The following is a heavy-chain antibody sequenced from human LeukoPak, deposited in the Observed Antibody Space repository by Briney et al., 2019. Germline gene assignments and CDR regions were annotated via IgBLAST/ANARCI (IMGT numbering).Heavy chain of an antibody. J-gene: IGHJ4*02. CDR3: ARARSGSYPDY. CDR2: TYYRSQWYT. Sequence: SQTLSLTCAISGDSVPRNWIRQSPSRGLEWLGRTYYRSQWYTDYAGSVQSRIIINPDTSKNQFSLQLNSVTPEDTAIYYCARARSGSYPDYWGQGTLVTVSS. CDR1: GDSVPR. V-gene: IGHV6-1*01. D-gene: IGHD1-26*01.